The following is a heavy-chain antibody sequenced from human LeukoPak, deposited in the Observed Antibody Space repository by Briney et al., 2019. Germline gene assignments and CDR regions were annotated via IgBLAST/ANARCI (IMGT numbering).Heavy chain of an antibody. D-gene: IGHD3-3*01. J-gene: IGHJ4*02. CDR1: GYTFAGYY. Sequence: ASVKVSCKASGYTFAGYYMHWVRQAPGQGLEWMGRINPNSGGTNCAQKFQGRVTMTRDTSISTAYMELSRLRSDDTAVYYCARAETNDYDFWSGYSASFDYWGQGTLVTVSS. CDR3: ARAETNDYDFWSGYSASFDY. CDR2: INPNSGGT. V-gene: IGHV1-2*06.